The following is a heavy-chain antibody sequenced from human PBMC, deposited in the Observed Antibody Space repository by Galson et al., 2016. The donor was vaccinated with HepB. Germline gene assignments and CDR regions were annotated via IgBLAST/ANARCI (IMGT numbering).Heavy chain of an antibody. CDR3: ARHGSGSSGSFHAGY. J-gene: IGHJ4*02. Sequence: ETLSLTCTVSDGSISSSSFSWGWIRQPPGKGLEWIGTVYRGKTYYNSSLEGRVTISVDMSTDLLSLKLSSVTAADTAVYYCARHGSGSSGSFHAGYWGQGTLVSVSS. CDR1: DGSISSSSFS. CDR2: VYRGKT. D-gene: IGHD1-26*01. V-gene: IGHV4-39*01.